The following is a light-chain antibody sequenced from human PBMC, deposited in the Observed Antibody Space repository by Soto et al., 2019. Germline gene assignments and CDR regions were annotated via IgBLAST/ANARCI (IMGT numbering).Light chain of an antibody. CDR2: DAS. V-gene: IGKV3D-11*02. J-gene: IGKJ3*01. CDR3: QQRSNWHPFT. CDR1: QSVSRN. Sequence: EIVLTQSPATRSVSPGERATLSCSASQSVSRNLAWYQQKPGQAPRLLIYDASNRATGIPARFSGSGSGTDFTLTISSLEPEDFAAYYCQQRSNWHPFTFGPGTKVDIK.